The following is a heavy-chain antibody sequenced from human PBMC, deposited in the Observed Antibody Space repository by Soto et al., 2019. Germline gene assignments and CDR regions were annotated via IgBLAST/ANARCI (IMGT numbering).Heavy chain of an antibody. CDR1: GGTFSSYA. V-gene: IGHV1-69*01. J-gene: IGHJ3*02. D-gene: IGHD3-10*01. Sequence: QVQLVQSGAEVKKPGSSVKVSCKASGGTFSSYAISWVRQAPGQGLEWMGGIIPIFGTANYAQKFQGRVTITADEATRTACLELSSLSSEDTPVYYCARGTPRFGELYFDIWGQGTMVTVSS. CDR2: IIPIFGTA. CDR3: ARGTPRFGELYFDI.